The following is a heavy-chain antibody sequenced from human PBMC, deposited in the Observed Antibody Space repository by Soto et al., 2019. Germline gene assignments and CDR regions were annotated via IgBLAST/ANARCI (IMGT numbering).Heavy chain of an antibody. V-gene: IGHV3-21*01. J-gene: IGHJ4*02. CDR1: GFSFSIYS. Sequence: GGSLRLSCEASGFSFSIYSMNWVRQAPGKGLEWLSSISHSSTHIYYADSLKGRINISRDNAKNSVYLQVNSLRVEDTAIYYCARNRDGILDYWGPGTLVTVSS. CDR2: ISHSSTHI. CDR3: ARNRDGILDY.